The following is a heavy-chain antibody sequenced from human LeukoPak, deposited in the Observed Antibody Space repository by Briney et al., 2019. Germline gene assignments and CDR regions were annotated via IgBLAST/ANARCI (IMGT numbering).Heavy chain of an antibody. CDR1: GGTFSSYA. Sequence: ASVKVSCKASGGTFSSYAISWVRQAPGQGLEWMGGIIPMFGTANYAQKFQGRVTITADESTSTAYMELSSLKSEDTAVYYCARVGGYSNRSELQHWGQGTLVTVSS. D-gene: IGHD6-13*01. J-gene: IGHJ1*01. V-gene: IGHV1-69*13. CDR2: IIPMFGTA. CDR3: ARVGGYSNRSELQH.